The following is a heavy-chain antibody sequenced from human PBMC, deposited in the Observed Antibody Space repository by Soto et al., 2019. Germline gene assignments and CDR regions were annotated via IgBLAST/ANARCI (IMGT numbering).Heavy chain of an antibody. J-gene: IGHJ6*02. Sequence: QLQLQESGPGLVKPSETLSLTCTVSGGSISSGPYSWGWIRQPPGEGLEWIGTFHYSESTYYNPSLESRITISVDTSKNQFSLKVNSVTVADTAVYYCVRLGGYCSSTSCYGYYGMDVWGQGTTVTVSS. D-gene: IGHD2-2*01. CDR2: FHYSEST. V-gene: IGHV4-39*01. CDR3: VRLGGYCSSTSCYGYYGMDV. CDR1: GGSISSGPYS.